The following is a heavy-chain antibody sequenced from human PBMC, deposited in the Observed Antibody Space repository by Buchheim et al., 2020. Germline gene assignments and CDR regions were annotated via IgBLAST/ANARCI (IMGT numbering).Heavy chain of an antibody. Sequence: EVKLVESGGGLVQPGGSLRLSCAASGFTFSNYAMRWVRQAPGKGLEWVSAISGSGAHTYYADSVKGRLSISRDNSNNTLHLQLHSLRVEDTAVYYCAKGSAYGGREGYFDYWGQGTL. CDR2: ISGSGAHT. V-gene: IGHV3-23*04. CDR3: AKGSAYGGREGYFDY. D-gene: IGHD4-23*01. CDR1: GFTFSNYA. J-gene: IGHJ4*02.